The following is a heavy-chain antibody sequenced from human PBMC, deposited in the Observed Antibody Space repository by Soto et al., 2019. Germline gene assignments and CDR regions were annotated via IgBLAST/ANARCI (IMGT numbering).Heavy chain of an antibody. D-gene: IGHD3-22*01. CDR2: IYYSGSS. CDR1: GGSVSSGDYH. CDR3: ARHGYYDSSGMRDYWYFDL. J-gene: IGHJ2*01. Sequence: PSETLSLTCTVSGGSVSSGDYHWSWIRQPPGKGLEWIGYIYYSGSSYYNPSLMSRVAMSVDTSKNHFSLKLRSVTAADTAVYYCARHGYYDSSGMRDYWYFDLWGRGTLVTVSS. V-gene: IGHV4-30-4*01.